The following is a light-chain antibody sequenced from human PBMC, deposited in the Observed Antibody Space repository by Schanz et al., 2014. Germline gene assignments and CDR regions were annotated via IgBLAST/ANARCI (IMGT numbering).Light chain of an antibody. CDR3: ASWDDSLSDLYV. V-gene: IGLV1-47*02. CDR2: SND. CDR1: SSTIGSNY. Sequence: QSVLTQPPSVSGTPGQRVTISCSGSSSTIGSNYVYWYQQLPGTAPKLLIYSNDQRPAGVPDRFSGSRSGTSASLTISGLRSGDAADYYCASWDDSLSDLYVFGSGTKLTVL. J-gene: IGLJ1*01.